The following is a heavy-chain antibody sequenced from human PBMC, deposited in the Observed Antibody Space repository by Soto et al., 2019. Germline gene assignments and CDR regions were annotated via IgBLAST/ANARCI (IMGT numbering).Heavy chain of an antibody. D-gene: IGHD5-12*01. CDR1: GFTFSSYA. CDR3: AKDARGYSGYVPYYFDY. V-gene: IGHV3-23*01. Sequence: PGGSLRLSCAASGFTFSSYAMSWVRQAPGKGLEWVSAISGSGGSTYYADSVKGRFTISRDNSKNTLYLQMNSLRAEDTAVYYCAKDARGYSGYVPYYFDYWGQGTLVTVSS. J-gene: IGHJ4*02. CDR2: ISGSGGST.